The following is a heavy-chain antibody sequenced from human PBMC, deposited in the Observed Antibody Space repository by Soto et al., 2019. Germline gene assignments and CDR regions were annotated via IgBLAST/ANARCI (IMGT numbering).Heavy chain of an antibody. D-gene: IGHD6-13*01. CDR1: GDSISSTH. CDR2: IYYSGST. Sequence: PSETLSLTCVVSGDSISSTHWGWIRQPPGKGLEWIGSIYYSGSTYYNPSLKSRVTISVDTSKHHFSLKLTSVTAADTAVYYCARPGGSGWFYFDSWGQGSQVTVSS. V-gene: IGHV4-39*02. J-gene: IGHJ4*02. CDR3: ARPGGSGWFYFDS.